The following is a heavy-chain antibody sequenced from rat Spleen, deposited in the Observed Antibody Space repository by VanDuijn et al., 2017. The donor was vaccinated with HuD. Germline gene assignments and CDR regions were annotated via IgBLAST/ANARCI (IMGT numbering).Heavy chain of an antibody. CDR3: ARSRSHYDGSYYYGWYFDF. J-gene: IGHJ1*01. CDR2: IWGDGST. D-gene: IGHD1-12*02. V-gene: IGHV2-15*01. CDR1: GFSLTSYD. Sequence: QVQLKESGPGLVQPSQTLSLTCTVSGFSLTSYDVNWVRQPPGKGLEWMGGIWGDGSTDYNSALKSRLSISRDTSKSQVLLKMNSLQTEDTAMYFCARSRSHYDGSYYYGWYFDFWGPGTMVTVSS.